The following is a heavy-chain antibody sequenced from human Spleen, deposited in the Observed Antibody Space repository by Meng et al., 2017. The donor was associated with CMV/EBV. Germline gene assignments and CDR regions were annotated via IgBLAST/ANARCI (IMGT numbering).Heavy chain of an antibody. Sequence: GGSLRLSCAASGFTFSGSAMHWVRQASGKGLEWVGRIRSKANSYATAYAASVKGRFTISRDDSKNTAYLQMNSLKTEDTAVYYCAKTQTFYFGSESYRYFDYWGQGTLVTVSS. J-gene: IGHJ4*02. CDR1: GFTFSGSA. CDR2: IRSKANSYAT. CDR3: AKTQTFYFGSESYRYFDY. D-gene: IGHD3-10*01. V-gene: IGHV3-73*01.